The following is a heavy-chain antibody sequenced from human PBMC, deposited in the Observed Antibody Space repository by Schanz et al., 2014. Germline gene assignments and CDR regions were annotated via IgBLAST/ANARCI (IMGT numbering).Heavy chain of an antibody. D-gene: IGHD3-10*01. Sequence: EVQLLESGGGLVQPGGSLRLSCATSGFSFSSYAMSWVRQAPGKGLEWVSAISGSGGSTYYADSVKGRFTISRDNSKNTLYLQMDSLRAEDTAVYYCARIGGSVFDSWGQGTLXTVSS. J-gene: IGHJ4*02. CDR2: ISGSGGST. V-gene: IGHV3-23*01. CDR1: GFSFSSYA. CDR3: ARIGGSVFDS.